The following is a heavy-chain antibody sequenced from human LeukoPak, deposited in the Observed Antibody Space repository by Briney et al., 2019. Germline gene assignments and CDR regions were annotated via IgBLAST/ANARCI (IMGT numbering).Heavy chain of an antibody. Sequence: QAGGSLWLSREGSGVTFEDFAMHWVRPTPGKGPEWVSGISWNSRKIDYADSVKGRFTISRDNAKKSVYLQMNSLRPGDTAVYYCTKTNDGSGFLNDAYDIWGQGTKVIVSS. CDR1: GVTFEDFA. V-gene: IGHV3-9*01. CDR3: TKTNDGSGFLNDAYDI. J-gene: IGHJ3*02. D-gene: IGHD3-22*01. CDR2: ISWNSRKI.